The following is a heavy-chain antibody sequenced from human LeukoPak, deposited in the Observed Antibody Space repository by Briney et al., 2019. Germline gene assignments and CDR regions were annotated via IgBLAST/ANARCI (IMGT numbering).Heavy chain of an antibody. J-gene: IGHJ3*02. Sequence: PGGSLRLSCTVSGFTVSSNSMSWVRQAPGKGLEWVSFIYSSVTHYSDSVKGRFTISRDKSKNTLYLQMNSLRAEDTAVYYCATYYGANHGAFDIWGQGTMVTVSS. D-gene: IGHD3-22*01. CDR1: GFTVSSNS. V-gene: IGHV3-53*01. CDR3: ATYYGANHGAFDI. CDR2: IYSSVT.